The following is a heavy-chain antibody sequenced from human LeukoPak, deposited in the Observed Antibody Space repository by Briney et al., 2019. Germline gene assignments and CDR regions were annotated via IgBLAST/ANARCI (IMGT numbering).Heavy chain of an antibody. J-gene: IGHJ4*02. V-gene: IGHV3-23*01. D-gene: IGHD3-22*01. CDR1: GFTFSSYA. CDR3: AKTGFPYYYDSSGYPDY. Sequence: SGGSLRLSCAASGFTFSSYAMSWVRQAPGKGLEWVSAISGSGGSTYYADSVKGRFTISRDNSKNTLYLQMNSLGAEDTAVYYCAKTGFPYYYDSSGYPDYWGQGTLVTVSS. CDR2: ISGSGGST.